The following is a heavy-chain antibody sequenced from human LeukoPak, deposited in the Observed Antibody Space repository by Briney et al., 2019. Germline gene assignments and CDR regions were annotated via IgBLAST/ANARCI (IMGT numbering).Heavy chain of an antibody. V-gene: IGHV3-30*18. J-gene: IGHJ4*02. D-gene: IGHD6-19*01. CDR1: GFTFSSYG. CDR2: ISYDGSNK. CDR3: AKDRQWLVFIDY. Sequence: GGSLRLSCAASGFTFSSYGMHGVRQAPGKGLEWVAVISYDGSNKYYADSVKGRLTISRDNSKNTLYLQMNSLRAEDTAVYYCAKDRQWLVFIDYWGQGTLVTVSS.